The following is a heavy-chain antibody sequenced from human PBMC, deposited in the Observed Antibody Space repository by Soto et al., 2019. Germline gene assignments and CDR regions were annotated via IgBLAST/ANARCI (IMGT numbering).Heavy chain of an antibody. J-gene: IGHJ4*02. CDR2: ISGSSGYT. CDR1: GFTFSDYY. D-gene: IGHD3-9*01. CDR3: ASYDWYSRGVLEN. V-gene: IGHV3-11*05. Sequence: QVQLVESGGDLVKPGGSLRLSCVASGFTFSDYYMSWIRQAPGKGLEWLSYISGSSGYTNYADSVEGRFTISRDNARNSLFLQMNSLRAEDTAVYYCASYDWYSRGVLENWGQGTLVTVSS.